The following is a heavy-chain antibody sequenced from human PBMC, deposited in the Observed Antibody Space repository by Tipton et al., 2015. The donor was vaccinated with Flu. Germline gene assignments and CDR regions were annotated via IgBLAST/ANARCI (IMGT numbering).Heavy chain of an antibody. V-gene: IGHV1-18*01. Sequence: QVQLVQSGAEMKKPGASVKVSCMASGYTFTYYGISWVRQAPGQGLEWLGWISGFSGETRYAQELRDRVTLTADTSTSTASMELRDLRPDDTALYYCARGGYDFWSGPNGMDFWGQGTTVTVSS. CDR2: ISGFSGET. CDR3: ARGGYDFWSGPNGMDF. D-gene: IGHD3/OR15-3a*01. CDR1: GYTFTYYG. J-gene: IGHJ6*02.